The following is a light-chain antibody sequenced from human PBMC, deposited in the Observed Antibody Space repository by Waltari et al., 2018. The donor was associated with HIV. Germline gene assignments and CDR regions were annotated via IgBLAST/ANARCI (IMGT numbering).Light chain of an antibody. CDR2: DVS. Sequence: QSALTQPRSVSGSPGQSVTISCTGTSSDVGGYNYVSWYQQHPGKAPKLMIYDVSKRPSGVPDRFSGSKSGNTASLTISGLQAEDEADYYCCSYAGSNTNWVFGGGTKLTVL. V-gene: IGLV2-11*01. CDR1: SSDVGGYNY. J-gene: IGLJ3*02. CDR3: CSYAGSNTNWV.